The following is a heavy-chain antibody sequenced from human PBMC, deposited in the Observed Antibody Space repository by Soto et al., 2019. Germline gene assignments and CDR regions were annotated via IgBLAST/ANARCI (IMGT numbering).Heavy chain of an antibody. V-gene: IGHV1-18*01. CDR3: AREGQLGY. CDR1: GYSFSNYG. CDR2: ISGYNGNT. J-gene: IGHJ4*02. Sequence: ASVKVSCKVSGYSFSNYGITWVRQAPGQGLEWMGWISGYNGNTNYAERLQGRVTMTTDTSTSTAYMELRSLRYDDTAVYYCAREGQLGYWGQGTPVTVSS. D-gene: IGHD6-6*01.